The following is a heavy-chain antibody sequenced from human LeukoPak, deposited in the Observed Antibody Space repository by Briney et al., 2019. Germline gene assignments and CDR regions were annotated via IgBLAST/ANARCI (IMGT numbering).Heavy chain of an antibody. CDR1: GFTFSSYA. D-gene: IGHD6-6*01. CDR2: ISSRSNTI. CDR3: ARDAEYSSSRFLDY. Sequence: PGGSLRLSRAASGFTFSSYAMHWVRQAPGKGLEWVSDISSRSNTIYYADSVKGRFTISRDNAKNSLYLQMNSLRAEDTAVYYCARDAEYSSSRFLDYWGQGTLVTVSS. J-gene: IGHJ4*02. V-gene: IGHV3-48*01.